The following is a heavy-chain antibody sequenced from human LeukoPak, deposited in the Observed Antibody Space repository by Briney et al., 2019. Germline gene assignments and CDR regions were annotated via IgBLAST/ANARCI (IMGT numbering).Heavy chain of an antibody. CDR1: GGSISSYY. CDR3: ARDYDLYYFDY. J-gene: IGHJ4*02. CDR2: IYYSGST. V-gene: IGHV4-59*01. D-gene: IGHD3-3*01. Sequence: SETLSLTCTVSGGSISSYYWSWIRQPPGKGLEWIGYIYYSGSTNYNPSHKSRVTISVDTSKNQFSLKLSSVTAADTAVYYCARDYDLYYFDYWGQGTLVTVSS.